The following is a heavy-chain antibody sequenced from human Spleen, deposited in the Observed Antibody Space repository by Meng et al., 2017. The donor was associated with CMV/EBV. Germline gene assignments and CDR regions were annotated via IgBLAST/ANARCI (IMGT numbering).Heavy chain of an antibody. CDR3: ASYYDSSGYYHYYGMDV. D-gene: IGHD3-22*01. CDR1: GGSFSVYY. Sequence: GGSFSVYYWSWISQPTGKGLECIGEINHSGSTNYNSSLKSRVTISVDTSKNQFSLKLSSVTAADTAVYYCASYYDSSGYYHYYGMDVWGQGTVVTVSS. J-gene: IGHJ6*02. CDR2: INHSGST. V-gene: IGHV4-34*01.